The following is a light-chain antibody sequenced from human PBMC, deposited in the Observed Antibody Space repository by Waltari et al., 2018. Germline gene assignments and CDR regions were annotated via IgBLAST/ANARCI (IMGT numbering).Light chain of an antibody. CDR1: SSNIGAGND. J-gene: IGLJ2*01. CDR3: QAFDSNLNGGVL. Sequence: QSVLTQPPSVSGAPGQRVTISCTGSSSNIGAGNDVHWYPHLPGTAPKLLIYGNTDRPSGVPDRFSGSKSGTSASLAITGLWAEDEGDYYCQAFDSNLNGGVLFGGGTKLTVL. V-gene: IGLV1-40*01. CDR2: GNT.